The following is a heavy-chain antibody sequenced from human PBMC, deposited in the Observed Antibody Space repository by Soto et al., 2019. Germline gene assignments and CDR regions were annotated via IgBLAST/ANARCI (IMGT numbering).Heavy chain of an antibody. J-gene: IGHJ4*02. V-gene: IGHV3-48*01. CDR3: ARGYDILTGYSHPFDY. Sequence: PGGSLRLSCAASGFTFSSYAMSWVRQAPGKGLEWVSYISSSSSTIYYADSVKGRFTISRDNAKNSLYLQMNSLRAEDTAVYYCARGYDILTGYSHPFDYWGQGTLVTGSS. CDR2: ISSSSSTI. D-gene: IGHD3-9*01. CDR1: GFTFSSYA.